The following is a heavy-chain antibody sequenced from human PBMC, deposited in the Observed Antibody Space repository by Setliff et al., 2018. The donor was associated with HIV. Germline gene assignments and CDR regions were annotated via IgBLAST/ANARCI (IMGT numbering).Heavy chain of an antibody. J-gene: IGHJ4*02. CDR2: IYPSDSDT. Sequence: GESLKISCKTSGYSFSSYWIGWVRQMPGKGLEWIGIIYPSDSDTRYSPSFQGQVTISVVKSTSTAYLQWSSLRASDTAMYYCARHETFGGVIVDYFDYWGQGTLVTVSS. CDR3: ARHETFGGVIVDYFDY. V-gene: IGHV5-51*01. CDR1: GYSFSSYW. D-gene: IGHD3-16*02.